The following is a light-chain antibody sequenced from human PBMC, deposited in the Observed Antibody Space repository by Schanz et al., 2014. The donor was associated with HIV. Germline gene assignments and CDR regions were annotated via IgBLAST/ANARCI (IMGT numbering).Light chain of an antibody. J-gene: IGLJ1*01. CDR3: CSYTTPSTYV. CDR1: SSNIGAGYD. V-gene: IGLV1-40*01. CDR2: GNS. Sequence: QSVLTQPPSVSGAPGQRVTISCTGSSSNIGAGYDVHWYQQLPGTAPKLLIYGNSNRPSGVSDRFSGSKSGNTASLTISGLQTDDEGDYYCCSYTTPSTYVFGAGTKLTVL.